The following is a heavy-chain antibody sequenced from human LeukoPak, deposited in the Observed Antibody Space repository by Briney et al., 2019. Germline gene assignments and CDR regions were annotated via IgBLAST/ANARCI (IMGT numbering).Heavy chain of an antibody. CDR1: GFTFSTYA. D-gene: IGHD4-17*01. Sequence: PGGSLSLSCAASGFTFSTYAMHGVRQAPGKGLEGVAVIWYDRTNKYYADSVKGRFTITRDNTKNTLYMQMSRLRAEDTGVYYCARDRLTTVTTFHFDYWGQGTLVTVSS. CDR3: ARDRLTTVTTFHFDY. CDR2: IWYDRTNK. V-gene: IGHV3-33*01. J-gene: IGHJ4*02.